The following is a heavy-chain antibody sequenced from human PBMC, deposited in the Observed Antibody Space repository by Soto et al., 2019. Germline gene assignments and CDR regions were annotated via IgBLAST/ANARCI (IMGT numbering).Heavy chain of an antibody. Sequence: EVQLLESGGGLVQPGGSLRLSCAASGFTFSNYAMSWVRQTPGKWLEWVSTISGGGGNTYYPDSVKGRFTISRDNSKDTVYLQMKSLRAEDTAIYYCAKERLGRGADYWGQGALVTVTS. CDR2: ISGGGGNT. J-gene: IGHJ4*02. CDR3: AKERLGRGADY. V-gene: IGHV3-23*01. CDR1: GFTFSNYA.